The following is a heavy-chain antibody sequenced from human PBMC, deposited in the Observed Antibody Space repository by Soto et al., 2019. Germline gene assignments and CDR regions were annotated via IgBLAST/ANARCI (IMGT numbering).Heavy chain of an antibody. CDR3: AKDDFTDRGDDYFAY. V-gene: IGHV3-23*01. Sequence: GGSQRLSCAASGFSFTNFAMSWVRQAPGKGLGWVAGIGASGDITWYADSVKGRLSISRDNSKNTLYLQLNSLRFEDTAVYYCAKDDFTDRGDDYFAYWGPGTLVTVSS. J-gene: IGHJ4*02. D-gene: IGHD2-21*02. CDR2: IGASGDIT. CDR1: GFSFTNFA.